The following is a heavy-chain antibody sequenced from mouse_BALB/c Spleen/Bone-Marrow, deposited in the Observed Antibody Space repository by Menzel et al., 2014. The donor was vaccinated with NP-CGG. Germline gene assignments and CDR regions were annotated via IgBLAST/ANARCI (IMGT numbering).Heavy chain of an antibody. CDR1: GYTFTDYE. J-gene: IGHJ3*01. Sequence: QVQLQQPGAELVRPGASVTLSCKASGYTFTDYEMHWLKQTPVHGLEWIGAIDPETGGTAYNQKFKGRATPTTDKSSSTAYMELRSLTSEDSAVYCCTRLDSSGYGAYWGQGTLVTVSA. CDR3: TRLDSSGYGAY. CDR2: IDPETGGT. V-gene: IGHV1-15*01. D-gene: IGHD3-2*01.